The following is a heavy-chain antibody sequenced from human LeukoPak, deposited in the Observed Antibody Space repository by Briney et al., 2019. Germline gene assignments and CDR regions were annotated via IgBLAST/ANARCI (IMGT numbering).Heavy chain of an antibody. CDR1: GGSISSGSDY. CDR2: IYTSGST. D-gene: IGHD6-13*01. V-gene: IGHV4-61*02. J-gene: IGHJ4*02. CDR3: ARRAIYIAAAGDYFDY. Sequence: PSETLSLTCTVSGGSISSGSDYWSWIRQPAGKGLEWIGRIYTSGSTNYNPSLKSRVTISVDTSKNQFSLKLSSVTAADTAVYYCARRAIYIAAAGDYFDYWGQGTLVTVSS.